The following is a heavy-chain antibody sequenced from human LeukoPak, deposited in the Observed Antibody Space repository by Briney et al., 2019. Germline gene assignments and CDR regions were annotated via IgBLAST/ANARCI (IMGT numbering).Heavy chain of an antibody. Sequence: PGGSLRLSCAASGFTFSSYAMSWVRQAPGKGLEWVSAFSGSGGGTYYADSVKGRFTISRDNPKKTLYPQMNSLRAEDTAVYYCAMASDVLLWFGEDQPATGYFDYWGQGTLVTVSS. CDR2: FSGSGGGT. CDR1: GFTFSSYA. D-gene: IGHD3-10*01. J-gene: IGHJ4*02. V-gene: IGHV3-23*01. CDR3: AMASDVLLWFGEDQPATGYFDY.